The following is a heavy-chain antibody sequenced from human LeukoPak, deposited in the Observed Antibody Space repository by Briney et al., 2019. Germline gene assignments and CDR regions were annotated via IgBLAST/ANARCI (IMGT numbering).Heavy chain of an antibody. CDR1: GFTFSSYG. Sequence: GGSLRLSCAASGFTFSSYGMHWVRQAPGKGLEWVAVISYDGSNKYYADSVKGRFTISRDNSKNTLYLQMNSLRAEDTAVYYCARDLIYGDYGMDVWGQGTTVTVSS. CDR3: ARDLIYGDYGMDV. CDR2: ISYDGSNK. V-gene: IGHV3-30*03. D-gene: IGHD2-2*02. J-gene: IGHJ6*02.